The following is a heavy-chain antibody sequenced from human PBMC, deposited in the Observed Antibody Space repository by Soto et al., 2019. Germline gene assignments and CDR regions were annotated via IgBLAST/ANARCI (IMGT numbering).Heavy chain of an antibody. CDR3: ARRGITGPTCDY. J-gene: IGHJ4*02. Sequence: GGSLRLSCAASGFTFSSSWMHWVRQAPGKGLVWVSRINMDGSSTNYADSEKGRFTISRDNAKNTLYLQMNSLRAEATAVYYCARRGITGPTCDYWGQGTVVTVSS. CDR1: GFTFSSSW. CDR2: INMDGSST. D-gene: IGHD1-20*01. V-gene: IGHV3-74*01.